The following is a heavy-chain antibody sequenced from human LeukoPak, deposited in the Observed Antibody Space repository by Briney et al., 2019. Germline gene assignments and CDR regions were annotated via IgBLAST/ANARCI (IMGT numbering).Heavy chain of an antibody. CDR2: IYYSGST. CDR1: GGSISSYY. D-gene: IGHD1-1*01. V-gene: IGHV4-59*01. J-gene: IGHJ4*02. Sequence: PSETLSLTCTVSGGSISSYYWSWIRQPPGKGLEWIGYIYYSGSTNYNPSLKSRVTISVDTSKNQFSLKLSSVTAADTAVYYCVRTNDGWYFDYWGQGTLVTVSS. CDR3: VRTNDGWYFDY.